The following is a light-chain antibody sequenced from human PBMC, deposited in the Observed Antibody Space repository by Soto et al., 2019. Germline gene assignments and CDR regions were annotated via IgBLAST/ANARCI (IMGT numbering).Light chain of an antibody. CDR2: GNS. J-gene: IGLJ3*02. Sequence: QSVLTQPPSVSGAPGPRVTISCTGSSSNIGAGYDVHWYQQLPGTAPKLLIYGNSNRPSGVPDRFSGSKSGTSASLAITGLKADDEADYYCQCYDSSLSAGVFGGGTKLTVL. CDR3: QCYDSSLSAGV. CDR1: SSNIGAGYD. V-gene: IGLV1-40*01.